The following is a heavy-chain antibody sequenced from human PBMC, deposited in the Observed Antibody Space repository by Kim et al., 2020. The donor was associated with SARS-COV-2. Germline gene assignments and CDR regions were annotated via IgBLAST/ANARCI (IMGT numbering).Heavy chain of an antibody. CDR2: IWYDGSNK. CDR3: ARNGLLWFGELLSRYFFDY. Sequence: GGSLRLFCAASGFTFSSYGMHWVRQAPGKGLEWVSVIWYDGSNKYYADSVKGRFTISRDNSKNTLYLQMNSLRAEDTAVYYCARNGLLWFGELLSRYFFDYWGQGTLVTVSS. J-gene: IGHJ4*02. D-gene: IGHD3-10*01. V-gene: IGHV3-33*01. CDR1: GFTFSSYG.